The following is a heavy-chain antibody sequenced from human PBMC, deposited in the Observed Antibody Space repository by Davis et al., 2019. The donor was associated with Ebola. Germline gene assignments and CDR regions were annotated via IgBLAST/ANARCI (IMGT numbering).Heavy chain of an antibody. D-gene: IGHD3-10*01. CDR3: TFGLSVDY. CDR1: GFTFSSYW. V-gene: IGHV3-73*01. J-gene: IGHJ4*02. Sequence: PGGSLRLSCAASGFTFSSYWMSWVRQASGKGLEWVGRIRSKANSYATAYAASVKGRFTISRDDSKNTAYLQMNSLKTEDTAVYYCTFGLSVDYWGQGTLVTVSS. CDR2: IRSKANSYAT.